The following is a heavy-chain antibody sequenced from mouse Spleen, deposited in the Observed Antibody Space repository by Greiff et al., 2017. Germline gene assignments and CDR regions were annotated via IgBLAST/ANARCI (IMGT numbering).Heavy chain of an antibody. CDR3: ARWTVVGAMDY. J-gene: IGHJ4*01. CDR2: INPNNGGT. D-gene: IGHD1-1*01. CDR1: GYTFTDYY. Sequence: VQLKQSGPELVKPGASVKISCKASGYTFTDYYMNWVKQSHGKSLEWIGDINPNNGGTSYNQKFKGKATLTVDKSSSTAYMELRSLTSEDSAVYYCARWTVVGAMDYWGQGTSVTVSS. V-gene: IGHV1-26*01.